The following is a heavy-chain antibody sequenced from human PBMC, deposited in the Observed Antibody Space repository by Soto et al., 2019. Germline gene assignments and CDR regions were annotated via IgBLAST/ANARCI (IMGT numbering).Heavy chain of an antibody. CDR3: ARDGSSTANWIDP. V-gene: IGHV5-51*01. CDR1: GYSFTSYW. CDR2: IYPGDSDT. D-gene: IGHD2-2*01. J-gene: IGHJ5*02. Sequence: PGESLKISCKGSGYSFTSYWIGWVRQMPGKGLEWMGIIYPGDSDTRYSPSFQGQVTISADKSISTAYLQWSSLKAADTAVYYCARDGSSTANWIDPWGQGTLVTVSS.